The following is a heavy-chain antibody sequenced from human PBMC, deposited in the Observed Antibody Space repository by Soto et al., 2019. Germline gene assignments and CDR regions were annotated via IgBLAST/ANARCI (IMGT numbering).Heavy chain of an antibody. V-gene: IGHV4-39*01. CDR1: GGSISSSSYY. CDR2: IYYSGST. CDR3: ARLSSILGIQGFDY. Sequence: SETLSLTCTVSGGSISSSSYYWGWIRQPPGKGLEWIGSIYYSGSTYYNPSFKSRVTISVYTSKNPFSLKLSSVTAADTAVYYCARLSSILGIQGFDYWGQGTLVTVSS. J-gene: IGHJ4*02. D-gene: IGHD1-20*01.